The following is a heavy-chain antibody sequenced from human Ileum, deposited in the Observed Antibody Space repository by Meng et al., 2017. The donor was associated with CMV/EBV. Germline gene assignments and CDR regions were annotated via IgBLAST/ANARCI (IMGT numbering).Heavy chain of an antibody. V-gene: IGHV1-2*02. D-gene: IGHD6-13*01. CDR1: GYTFIDHY. J-gene: IGHJ5*02. CDR3: ARDIAPSGAWWFDL. Sequence: AQLVQFGAEVKMPGASLKVSCKASGYTFIDHYLHWVRQAPGQSLEWIGWINLKNGGTNYGQNFQGRVIMTRDTSISTAYMELNWLRSDDTALYYCARDIAPSGAWWFDLWGQGTLVTVSS. CDR2: INLKNGGT.